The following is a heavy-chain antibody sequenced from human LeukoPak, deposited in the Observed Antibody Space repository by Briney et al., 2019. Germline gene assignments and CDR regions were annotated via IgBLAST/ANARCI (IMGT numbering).Heavy chain of an antibody. CDR1: GYTFTSYG. CDR3: ARDLRYFDWLTSSF. J-gene: IGHJ4*02. Sequence: GASVKVSCKASGYTFTSYGISWVRQAPGQGLEWMGWISAYNGNTNYAQKLQGRVTMTTDTSTSTAYMELRSLRSDDTAAYYCARDLRYFDWLTSSFWGQGTLVTVSS. V-gene: IGHV1-18*01. D-gene: IGHD3-9*01. CDR2: ISAYNGNT.